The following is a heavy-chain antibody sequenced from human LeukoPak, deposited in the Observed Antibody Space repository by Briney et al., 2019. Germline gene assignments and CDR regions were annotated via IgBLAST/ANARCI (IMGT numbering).Heavy chain of an antibody. J-gene: IGHJ5*02. CDR1: GGSISSYY. CDR2: IYYSGST. V-gene: IGHV4-59*08. D-gene: IGHD6-13*01. Sequence: PSETLSLTGTVSGGSISSYYWSWIRQPPGKGLEWIGYIYYSGSTNYNPSLKSRVTISVDTSKNQFSLKLSSVTAADTAVYYCARGEAAAAGSTWFDPWGQGTLVTVSS. CDR3: ARGEAAAAGSTWFDP.